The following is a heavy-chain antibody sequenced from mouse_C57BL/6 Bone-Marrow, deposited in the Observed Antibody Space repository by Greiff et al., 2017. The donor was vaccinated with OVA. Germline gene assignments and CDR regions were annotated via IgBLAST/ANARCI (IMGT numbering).Heavy chain of an antibody. Sequence: VQLQQSGAELARPGASVKLSCKASGYTFTSYGISWVKQRTGQGLEWIGEIYPRSGNTYYTEKFKGKATLTAAKSSSPASMALRSLTSEDSAVYVCARERAMITTRYYYAMDYWGQGTSVTVSS. CDR2: IYPRSGNT. D-gene: IGHD2-4*01. V-gene: IGHV1-81*01. CDR3: ARERAMITTRYYYAMDY. J-gene: IGHJ4*01. CDR1: GYTFTSYG.